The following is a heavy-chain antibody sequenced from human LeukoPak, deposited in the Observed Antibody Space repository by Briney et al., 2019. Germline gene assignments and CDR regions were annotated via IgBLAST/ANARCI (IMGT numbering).Heavy chain of an antibody. CDR2: INPNSGGT. Sequence: AAVTVSCKASGYTFTRYYMHWVRQAPGQGLEWMGWINPNSGGTNYAQKFQGRVTMTRDTSISTAYMELSRLRSDDTAVYYCARSGNSGVVDYWGQGTLVTVSS. CDR1: GYTFTRYY. V-gene: IGHV1-2*02. CDR3: ARSGNSGVVDY. J-gene: IGHJ4*02. D-gene: IGHD3-3*01.